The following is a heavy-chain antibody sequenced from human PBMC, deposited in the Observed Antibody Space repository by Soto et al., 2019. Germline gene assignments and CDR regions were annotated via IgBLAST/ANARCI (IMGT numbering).Heavy chain of an antibody. Sequence: SETLSLTFAVSRGSMYTPNWSTWFRQTPGKGLQWIGEIYHSESTNYNQSLKSRVTISVDKSKTQFSLNRTSVAAADTAMYYCARGTTRIRGLFDDWGQGILVTVSS. D-gene: IGHD1-1*01. V-gene: IGHV4-4*02. CDR1: RGSMYTPNW. J-gene: IGHJ4*02. CDR3: ARGTTRIRGLFDD. CDR2: IYHSEST.